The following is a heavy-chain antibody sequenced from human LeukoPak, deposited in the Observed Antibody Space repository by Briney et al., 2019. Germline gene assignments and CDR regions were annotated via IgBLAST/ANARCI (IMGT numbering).Heavy chain of an antibody. J-gene: IGHJ4*02. D-gene: IGHD3-22*01. CDR3: ARRLNYYDSSGYSVLFDY. CDR1: GFTFSSYA. Sequence: GGSLRLSCAASGFTFSSYAMHWVRQAPGKGLEYVSAISSNGGSTYYANSVKGRFTISRDNSKNTLYLQMNSLRAEDTAVYYCARRLNYYDSSGYSVLFDYWGQGTLVTVSS. CDR2: ISSNGGST. V-gene: IGHV3-64*01.